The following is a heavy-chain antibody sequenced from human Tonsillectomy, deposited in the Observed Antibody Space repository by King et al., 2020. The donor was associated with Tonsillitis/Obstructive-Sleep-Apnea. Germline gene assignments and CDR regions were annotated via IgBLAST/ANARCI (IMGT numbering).Heavy chain of an antibody. CDR3: AKDLSYYYCYMDV. CDR1: GFTFDDYA. J-gene: IGHJ6*03. CDR2: ISWNSGSI. Sequence: VQLVESGGGLVQPGRSLRLSCAASGFTFDDYAMHWVRQAPGKGLEWVSGISWNSGSIGYADSVKGRFTISRDSAKNSLYLQMNSLRAEDTALYYCAKDLSYYYCYMDVWGKGTTVTVSS. V-gene: IGHV3-9*01.